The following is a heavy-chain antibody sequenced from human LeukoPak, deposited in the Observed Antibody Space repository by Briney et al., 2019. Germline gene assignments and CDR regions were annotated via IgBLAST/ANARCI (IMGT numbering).Heavy chain of an antibody. CDR2: IVVGSGNT. CDR1: GFTFTSSA. CDR3: AAEDIVVVPAAPFDY. D-gene: IGHD2-2*01. J-gene: IGHJ4*02. V-gene: IGHV1-58*01. Sequence: SVKVSCKASGFTFTSSAVQWVRQARGQRLEWIGWIVVGSGNTNYAQKFQERVTITRDMSTSTAYMELSSLRSEDTAVYYCAAEDIVVVPAAPFDYWGQGTLVTVSS.